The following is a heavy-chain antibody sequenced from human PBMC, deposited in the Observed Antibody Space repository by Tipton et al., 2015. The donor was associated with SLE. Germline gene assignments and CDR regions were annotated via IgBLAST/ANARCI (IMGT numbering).Heavy chain of an antibody. CDR3: ARVTSTATYYEDF. D-gene: IGHD3-16*01. CDR2: ISHSGTT. J-gene: IGHJ4*02. V-gene: IGHV4-38-2*02. Sequence: TLSLTCTVSGYSISIAYYWGWIRQSPGKGLEWIGNISHSGTTNYNSSLRGRVTISGDTPKNQFSLKLFSVTAADTAVYYCARVTSTATYYEDFWGQGTLVTVSS. CDR1: GYSISIAYY.